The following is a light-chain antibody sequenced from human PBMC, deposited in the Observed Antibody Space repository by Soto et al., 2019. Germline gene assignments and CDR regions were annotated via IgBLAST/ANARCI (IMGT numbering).Light chain of an antibody. J-gene: IGKJ4*01. CDR2: GAS. V-gene: IGKV3D-15*01. CDR3: QQYSGWPLT. Sequence: EIVLTQSPATLSVSPGERAALSCSASQSVSNNLAWYQQKPGQPPRLLIFGASTRATGIPARFSGSGSEAQFALTISTLQYEDFAVYYCQQYSGWPLTFGGGTKVEIK. CDR1: QSVSNN.